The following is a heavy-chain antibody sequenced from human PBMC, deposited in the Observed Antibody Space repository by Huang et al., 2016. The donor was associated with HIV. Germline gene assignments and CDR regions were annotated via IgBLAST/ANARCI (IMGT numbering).Heavy chain of an antibody. Sequence: QVQLLQSGAEVKKPGSSVKVSCKASGGPFRSYSIAWVRQAPGQGLEWRASLMPFFDSPNYAQKLQGRVRVTADEATSTVYMELRDLRPDDTAVYFCARGSLEYSVSSSLDYWGQGTHVTVSS. CDR2: LMPFFDSP. D-gene: IGHD4-4*01. V-gene: IGHV1-69*13. CDR1: GGPFRSYS. CDR3: ARGSLEYSVSSSLDY. J-gene: IGHJ4*02.